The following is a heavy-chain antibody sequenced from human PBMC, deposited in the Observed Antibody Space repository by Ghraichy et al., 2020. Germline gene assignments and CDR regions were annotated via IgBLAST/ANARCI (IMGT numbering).Heavy chain of an antibody. V-gene: IGHV4-34*01. CDR2: INHSGST. Sequence: SETLSLTCAVYGGSFSGYYWSWIRKPPGKGLEWIGEINHSGSTNYNPSLKSRVTISVDTSKNQFSLKLSSVTAADTAVYYCARGWAKDIVVVPAAREDADFDYWGQGTLVTVSS. D-gene: IGHD2-2*01. CDR3: ARGWAKDIVVVPAAREDADFDY. CDR1: GGSFSGYY. J-gene: IGHJ4*02.